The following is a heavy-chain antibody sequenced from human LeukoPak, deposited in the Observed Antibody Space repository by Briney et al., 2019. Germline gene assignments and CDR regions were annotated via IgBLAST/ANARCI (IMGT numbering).Heavy chain of an antibody. CDR1: GFTSDDYA. D-gene: IGHD6-13*01. J-gene: IGHJ6*03. CDR2: ISWNSGYI. V-gene: IGHV3-9*02. CDR3: VTAGGTGDKYYFMDV. Sequence: PGGSLRLSCAASGFTSDDYAMHWVRLAPGKGLEWVSGISWNSGYIGYADSVKGRFTISRDNSKNSLYLQMDSLRPEDTALYYCVTAGGTGDKYYFMDVWGKGTTVTVSS.